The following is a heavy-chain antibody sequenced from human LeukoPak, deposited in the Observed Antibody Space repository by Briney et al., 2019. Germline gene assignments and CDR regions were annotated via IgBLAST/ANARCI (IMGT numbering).Heavy chain of an antibody. CDR1: GGSISSSSYY. J-gene: IGHJ4*02. Sequence: SSETLSLTCTVSGGSISSSSYYWGWIRQPPGKGLEWIGSIYYSGSTYYNPSLKSRVTISVDTSKNQFSLKLSSVTAADTAVYYCARQGEVLANFDYWGQGTLVTVSS. CDR3: ARQGEVLANFDY. D-gene: IGHD2-21*01. CDR2: IYYSGST. V-gene: IGHV4-39*01.